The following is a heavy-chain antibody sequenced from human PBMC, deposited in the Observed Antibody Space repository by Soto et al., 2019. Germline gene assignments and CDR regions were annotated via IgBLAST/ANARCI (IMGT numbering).Heavy chain of an antibody. CDR3: ARSVSGNWFFDS. Sequence: ILSHTCSVADGSSSSYYWSCIRQPPGKGLEWIGYIYYSGSTHYNPSLKSRVSMSVDTSKNELSLKLSSVTAADTAVYHCARSVSGNWFFDSWGQGTLVTVSS. CDR2: IYYSGST. J-gene: IGHJ4*02. CDR1: DGSSSSYY. D-gene: IGHD6-13*01. V-gene: IGHV4-59*08.